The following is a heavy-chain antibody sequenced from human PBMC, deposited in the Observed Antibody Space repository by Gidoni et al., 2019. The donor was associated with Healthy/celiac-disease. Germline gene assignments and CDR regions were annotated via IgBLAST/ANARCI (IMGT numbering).Heavy chain of an antibody. J-gene: IGHJ4*02. D-gene: IGHD1-26*01. CDR1: GYSISSGYY. CDR2: IYHSGST. V-gene: IGHV4-38-2*02. CDR3: ARTWYSGSYFDY. Sequence: QVQLQESGPGLVKPSETLSLTCTVSGYSISSGYYWGWLRQPPGKGLEWIGSIYHSGSTYYNPSLKSRVTISVDTSKNQFSLKLSSVTAADTAVYYCARTWYSGSYFDYWGQGTLVTVSS.